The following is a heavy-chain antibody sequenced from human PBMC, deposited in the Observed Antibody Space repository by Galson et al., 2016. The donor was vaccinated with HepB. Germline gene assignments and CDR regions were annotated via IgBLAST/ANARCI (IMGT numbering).Heavy chain of an antibody. CDR1: GFTFDSYA. V-gene: IGHV3-15*01. Sequence: SLRLSCAASGFTFDSYAMTWVRQAPGKGLEWVARVKSKGAGGATDYAAPVKGRFTISRDDSKNTVYLQMNSLKTEDTAVYYCTTDLGASYSSNNWFDPWDQGTLVTVSS. CDR3: TTDLGASYSSNNWFDP. J-gene: IGHJ5*02. CDR2: VKSKGAGGAT. D-gene: IGHD6-13*01.